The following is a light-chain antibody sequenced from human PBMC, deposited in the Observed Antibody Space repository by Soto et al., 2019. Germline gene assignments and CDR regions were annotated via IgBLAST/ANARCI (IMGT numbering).Light chain of an antibody. Sequence: EIVMTQSPATLSVSPGERATLSCRASQSVSNNLAWYQRKPGQAPRLLIYGASTRATGIPARFSGSGSGTEFTLTISSLQSEDIAVYYCQKYNDWPWTFGQGTKV. CDR1: QSVSNN. J-gene: IGKJ1*01. V-gene: IGKV3-15*01. CDR3: QKYNDWPWT. CDR2: GAS.